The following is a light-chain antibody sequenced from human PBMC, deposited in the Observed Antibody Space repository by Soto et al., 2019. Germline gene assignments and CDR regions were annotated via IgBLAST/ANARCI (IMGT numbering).Light chain of an antibody. CDR3: QPYAHLPPLS. Sequence: DIQMTQSPSSLSASVGDRVTITCQASQDIKNYLNWYQQKPGKAPNLLIYDASNLKTGVPSRFSGGGSGKHFTLTISSLQHEDFATYYCQPYAHLPPLSFGGGTKVEIK. CDR1: QDIKNY. V-gene: IGKV1-33*01. J-gene: IGKJ4*01. CDR2: DAS.